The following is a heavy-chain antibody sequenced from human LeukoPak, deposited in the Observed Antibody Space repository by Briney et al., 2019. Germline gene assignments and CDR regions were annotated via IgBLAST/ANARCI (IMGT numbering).Heavy chain of an antibody. CDR1: GGSFSGYY. Sequence: SETLSLTCAVYGGSFSGYYWSWIRQPPGKGLEWIGEINHSGSTNYNPSLKSRVSISVDTSKNQFSLKLSSVTAADTAVYYCARGGYSYGYSAFDIWGQGTMVTVSS. CDR3: ARGGYSYGYSAFDI. V-gene: IGHV4-34*01. CDR2: INHSGST. J-gene: IGHJ3*02. D-gene: IGHD5-18*01.